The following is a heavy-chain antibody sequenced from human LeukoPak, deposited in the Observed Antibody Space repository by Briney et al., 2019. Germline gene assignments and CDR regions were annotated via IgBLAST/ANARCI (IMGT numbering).Heavy chain of an antibody. D-gene: IGHD3-10*01. CDR2: VIPIFGTP. J-gene: IGHJ5*02. CDR1: GGTFSSYA. CDR3: AKEVGVSEGPWFDP. Sequence: SVKVSCKASGGTFSSYAISWVRLAPGQGLEWMGGVIPIFGTPNYAQKFQGRVTITADKSTSTTYMELSSLRSEDTAVYYCAKEVGVSEGPWFDPWGQGTLVTVSS. V-gene: IGHV1-69*06.